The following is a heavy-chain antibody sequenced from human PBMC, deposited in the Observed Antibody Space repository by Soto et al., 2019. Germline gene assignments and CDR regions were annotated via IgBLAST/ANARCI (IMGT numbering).Heavy chain of an antibody. Sequence: PGGSLRLSCAASGFTFNSYTMAWVRQAPGKGLEWVSSISGSGSSPSYADSVQGRFIIYRDNSRTTLSLQMNSLRAEDTATYYCAKARCXGNXXXXXDXXGXXXLVTXSX. V-gene: IGHV3-23*01. CDR2: ISGSGSSP. J-gene: IGHJ5*01. CDR1: GFTFNSYT. CDR3: AKARCXGNXXXXXDX. D-gene: IGHD2-15*01.